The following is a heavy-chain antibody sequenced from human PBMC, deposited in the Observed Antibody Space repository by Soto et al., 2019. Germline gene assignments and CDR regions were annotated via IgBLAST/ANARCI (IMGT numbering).Heavy chain of an antibody. J-gene: IGHJ2*01. CDR1: GGSVSSNSYS. V-gene: IGHV4-61*01. D-gene: IGHD2-15*01. Sequence: PSETLSLTCTVSGGSVSSNSYSWTWIRQPPGKGLEWIGFIYNSGITNYNFSLKSRVTMSVDTSKNQFSLKLSSVTAADTAVYYCARDFVVGVSGTWWYFDLWGRGTLVTVS. CDR2: IYNSGIT. CDR3: ARDFVVGVSGTWWYFDL.